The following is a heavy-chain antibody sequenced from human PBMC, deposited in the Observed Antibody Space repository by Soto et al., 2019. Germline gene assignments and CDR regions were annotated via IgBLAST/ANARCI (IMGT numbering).Heavy chain of an antibody. CDR3: ARQAQSVVVPADKDYYMDV. D-gene: IGHD2-2*01. Sequence: GASVKVSCKASGGTFSSYTISWVRQAPGQGLEWMGRIIPILGIANYAQKFQGRVTITADKSTSTAYMELSGLRSEDTAVYYCARQAQSVVVPADKDYYMDVWGKGTTVTVSS. CDR2: IIPILGIA. V-gene: IGHV1-69*02. J-gene: IGHJ6*03. CDR1: GGTFSSYT.